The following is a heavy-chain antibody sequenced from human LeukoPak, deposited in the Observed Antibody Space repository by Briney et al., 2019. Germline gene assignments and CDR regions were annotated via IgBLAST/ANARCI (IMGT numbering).Heavy chain of an antibody. CDR1: GGSFSGYY. D-gene: IGHD1-26*01. CDR3: ARDSLVGALFDY. V-gene: IGHV4-34*01. J-gene: IGHJ4*02. Sequence: SETLSLTCAVYGGSFSGYYWSWIRQPPGKGLEWIGEINHSGSTNYNPSLKSRVTISVDTSKNQFSLKLSSVTAADTAVYYCARDSLVGALFDYWGQGTLVTVSS. CDR2: INHSGST.